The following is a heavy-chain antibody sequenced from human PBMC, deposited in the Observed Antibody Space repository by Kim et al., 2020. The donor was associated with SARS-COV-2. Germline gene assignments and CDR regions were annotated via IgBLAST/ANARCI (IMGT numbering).Heavy chain of an antibody. Sequence: ASVKVSCKTSGYTFTSYGMSWVRQAPGQGLEWMGWISGFNGITKYAQKFQDRVNLTIDTSTTTAYMELRTLRSDDTALYYCARRAFYDSERAYAMDVWAEGTMVTVSS. CDR1: GYTFTSYG. J-gene: IGHJ6*04. CDR2: ISGFNGIT. CDR3: ARRAFYDSERAYAMDV. V-gene: IGHV1-18*04. D-gene: IGHD3-16*01.